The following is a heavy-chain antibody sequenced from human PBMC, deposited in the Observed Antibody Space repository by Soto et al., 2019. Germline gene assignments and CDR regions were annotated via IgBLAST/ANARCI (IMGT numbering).Heavy chain of an antibody. CDR2: ISAYNGNT. V-gene: IGHV1-18*01. CDR1: GYTFTSYG. Sequence: ASVKVSCKSSGYTFTSYGISWVRQAPGQGLEWMGWISAYNGNTNYAQKLQGRVTMTTDTSTSTAYMELRSLRSDDTAVYYCARRSSSNWYFDLWGRGTLVTVSS. J-gene: IGHJ2*01. CDR3: ARRSSSNWYFDL.